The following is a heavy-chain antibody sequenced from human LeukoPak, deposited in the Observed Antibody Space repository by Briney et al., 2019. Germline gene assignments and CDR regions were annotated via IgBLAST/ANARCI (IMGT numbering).Heavy chain of an antibody. Sequence: SETLSLTCTVSGGSISSYYWSWIRQPPGKGLEWIGYIYYSGSTNYNPSLKSRVTISVDTSKNQFSLKLSSVTAADTAVYYCASNFRREGEEGDYWGQGTLVTVSS. D-gene: IGHD3-16*01. CDR2: IYYSGST. J-gene: IGHJ4*02. V-gene: IGHV4-59*01. CDR3: ASNFRREGEEGDY. CDR1: GGSISSYY.